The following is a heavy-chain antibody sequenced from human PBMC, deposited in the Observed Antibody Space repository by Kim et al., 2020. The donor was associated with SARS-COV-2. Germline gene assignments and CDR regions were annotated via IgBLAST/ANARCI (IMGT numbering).Heavy chain of an antibody. Sequence: GGSLRLSCAASGFTFDDFAMHWVRQAPGKGLEWVSGISWNSGGIGYADSVKGRFTISRDNAKNSLYLQMNSLRAEDTALYYCAKAIITMVRGSFDYWGQGTLVTVSS. J-gene: IGHJ4*02. CDR2: ISWNSGGI. D-gene: IGHD3-10*01. V-gene: IGHV3-9*01. CDR1: GFTFDDFA. CDR3: AKAIITMVRGSFDY.